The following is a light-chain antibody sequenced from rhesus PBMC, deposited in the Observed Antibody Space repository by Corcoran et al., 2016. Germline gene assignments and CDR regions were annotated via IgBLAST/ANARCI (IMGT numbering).Light chain of an antibody. CDR2: YAS. CDR1: QGISSY. J-gene: IGKJ4*01. V-gene: IGKV1-37*01. Sequence: DIQMTQSPSSLSASVGDKVTITCHASQGISSYLAWYQQKPGKAPKPLIYYASKLESGVPSRFSGSGSWTEFTLTISSLQPEDFAVYYCQQYNSDPLTFGGGTKVEIK. CDR3: QQYNSDPLT.